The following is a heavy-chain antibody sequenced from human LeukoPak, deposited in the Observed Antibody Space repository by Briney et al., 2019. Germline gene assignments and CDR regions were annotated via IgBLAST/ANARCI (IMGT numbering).Heavy chain of an antibody. CDR2: IYYSRST. V-gene: IGHV4-31*03. CDR1: GGSLSSGGYY. J-gene: IGHJ3*02. D-gene: IGHD4-23*01. Sequence: KPSQTLSLTCTVSGGSLSSGGYYWSWIRQHPGKGLEWIGYIYYSRSTYYNPSPKSRVTISVDTSNNQFSLKLSSVTAADTAVYYCARDGGNSKRDAFDIWGQGTMVTVSS. CDR3: ARDGGNSKRDAFDI.